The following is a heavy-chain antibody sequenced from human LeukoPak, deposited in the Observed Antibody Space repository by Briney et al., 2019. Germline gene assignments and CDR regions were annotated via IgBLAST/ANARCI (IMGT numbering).Heavy chain of an antibody. CDR3: ARVMQSTRRGYYYYGMDV. J-gene: IGHJ6*02. D-gene: IGHD6-19*01. CDR1: GYTFTSYS. V-gene: IGHV1-18*01. Sequence: ASVNVSCKASGYTFTSYSITWVRQATVQGMDWMGLTRAYNGNTNYAQKLRGRVTMTTHTSTSTAYMELRSLRSDDEAVYYCARVMQSTRRGYYYYGMDVWGQGTTVTVSS. CDR2: TRAYNGNT.